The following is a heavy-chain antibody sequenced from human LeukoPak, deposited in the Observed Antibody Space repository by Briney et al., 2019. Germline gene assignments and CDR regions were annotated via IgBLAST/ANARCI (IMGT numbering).Heavy chain of an antibody. Sequence: GRSLRLSCAASGFTFSSYAMHWVRQAPGKGLEWVAVISYDGSNKYYADSVKGRFTISRDNSKNTLYLQMNSLRAEDTAVYYCARWWVAGDFDYWGQGTLVTVSS. J-gene: IGHJ4*02. CDR1: GFTFSSYA. CDR3: ARWWVAGDFDY. V-gene: IGHV3-30-3*01. D-gene: IGHD2-15*01. CDR2: ISYDGSNK.